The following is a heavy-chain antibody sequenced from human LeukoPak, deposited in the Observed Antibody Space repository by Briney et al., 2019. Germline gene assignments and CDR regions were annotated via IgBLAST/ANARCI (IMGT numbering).Heavy chain of an antibody. CDR3: ARDQGILTGSWGSYYFDY. Sequence: PSETLSLTCTVSGGSISSYYWSWIRQPPGKGLEWIGEINHSGSTNYNPSLKSRVTISVDTSKNQFSLKLSSVTAADTAVYYCARDQGILTGSWGSYYFDYWGQGTLVTVSS. V-gene: IGHV4-34*01. CDR2: INHSGST. J-gene: IGHJ4*02. D-gene: IGHD3-9*01. CDR1: GGSISSYY.